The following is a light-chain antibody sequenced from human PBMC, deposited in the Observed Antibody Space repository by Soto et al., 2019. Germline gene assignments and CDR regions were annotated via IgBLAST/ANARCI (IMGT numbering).Light chain of an antibody. CDR3: QQYNDWPLR. Sequence: EIVMTQSPVTLSVSPGDRATLSCRASQSLISSKLAWYQQKPGQAPRLLIYDASARATGIPDRFTGSGSGTEFTLTISSLQSEDVAVYYCQQYNDWPLRFGQGTRLEIK. CDR1: QSLISSK. J-gene: IGKJ5*01. V-gene: IGKV3-15*01. CDR2: DAS.